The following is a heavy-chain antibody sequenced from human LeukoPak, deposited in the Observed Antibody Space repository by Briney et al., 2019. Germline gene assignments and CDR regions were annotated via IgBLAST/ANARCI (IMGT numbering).Heavy chain of an antibody. CDR3: VSWSGYGAY. CDR2: IIQAGSDK. J-gene: IGHJ4*02. V-gene: IGHV3-7*01. Sequence: PGGSLRLSCAASGFTVSGSWMSWIRQAPGKGLEWVAHIIQAGSDKYYVDSVKGRFTISRDNAENSLFLQMNSLRAEDTAVYYCVSWSGYGAYWGQGTLVTVSS. D-gene: IGHD2-15*01. CDR1: GFTVSGSW.